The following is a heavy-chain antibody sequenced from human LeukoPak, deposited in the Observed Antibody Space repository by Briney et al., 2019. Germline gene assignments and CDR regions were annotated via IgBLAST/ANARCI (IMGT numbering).Heavy chain of an antibody. CDR2: ISSSSRTI. D-gene: IGHD6-19*01. CDR3: ARERGYTSGWYRTDTFDY. Sequence: GGSLRLSCAASGFTFSSYNMNWVRQAPGKGLEWVSYISSSSRTIYYADSVKGRFTISRDNAKNSLYLQMNSLRAEDTAVYYCARERGYTSGWYRTDTFDYWGQGTLVTVSS. J-gene: IGHJ4*02. V-gene: IGHV3-48*01. CDR1: GFTFSSYN.